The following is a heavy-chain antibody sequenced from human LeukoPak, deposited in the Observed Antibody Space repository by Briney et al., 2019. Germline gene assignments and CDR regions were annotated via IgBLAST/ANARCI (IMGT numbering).Heavy chain of an antibody. V-gene: IGHV1-18*01. CDR2: ISAYNGNT. D-gene: IGHD6-19*01. CDR3: ARVAVAGTSYYYYGMDV. J-gene: IGHJ6*02. Sequence: ASVKVSCKASGYTFTSYGISWVRQAPGQGLEWMGWISAYNGNTNYAQKLQGRVTTTTDTSTSTAYMELRSLRSDDTAVYYCARVAVAGTSYYYYGMDVWGQGTTVTVSS. CDR1: GYTFTSYG.